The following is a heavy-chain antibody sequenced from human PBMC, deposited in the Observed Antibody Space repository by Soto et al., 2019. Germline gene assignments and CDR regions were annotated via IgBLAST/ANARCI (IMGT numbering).Heavy chain of an antibody. Sequence: PSETLSLTCTVSGGSISSYYWSWIRQPPGKGLEWIGYIYYSGSTNYNPSLKSRVTISVDTSKNQFSLKLSSVTAADTAVYYCARRYGASSDYRGPGTLVTGSS. V-gene: IGHV4-59*01. D-gene: IGHD4-17*01. CDR2: IYYSGST. CDR1: GGSISSYY. J-gene: IGHJ4*02. CDR3: ARRYGASSDY.